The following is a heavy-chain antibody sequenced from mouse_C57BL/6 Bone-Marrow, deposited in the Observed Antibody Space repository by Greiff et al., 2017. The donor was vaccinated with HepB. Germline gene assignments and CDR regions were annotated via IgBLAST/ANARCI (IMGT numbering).Heavy chain of an antibody. CDR3: ARGGLLYHY. D-gene: IGHD2-12*01. CDR2: IDPNSGST. J-gene: IGHJ2*01. V-gene: IGHV1-62-3*01. Sequence: VQLQQPGAELVKPGASVKLSCKASGYTFTSYWMHWVKQRPGRGLEWIGRIDPNSGSTKYNEKFKGKATLSVDTSSSTAYMELHSLTSEDSAVYFCARGGLLYHYWGQGTTLTVSS. CDR1: GYTFTSYW.